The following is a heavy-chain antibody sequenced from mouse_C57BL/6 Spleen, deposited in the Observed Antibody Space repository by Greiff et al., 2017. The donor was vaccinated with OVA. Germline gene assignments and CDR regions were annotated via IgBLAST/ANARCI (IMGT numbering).Heavy chain of an antibody. Sequence: QVQLQQSGAELMKPGASVKLSCKATGYTFTGYWIEWVKQRPGHGLEWIGEILPGSGSTTYNEKFKGKATFTADTSSNTAYMQLSILTTKDSAIYYYARASYYSNSAWFAYWGQGTLVTVSA. J-gene: IGHJ3*01. V-gene: IGHV1-9*01. CDR2: ILPGSGST. D-gene: IGHD2-5*01. CDR3: ARASYYSNSAWFAY. CDR1: GYTFTGYW.